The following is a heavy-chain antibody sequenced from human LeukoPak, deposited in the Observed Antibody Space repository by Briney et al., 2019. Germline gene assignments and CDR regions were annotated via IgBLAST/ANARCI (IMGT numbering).Heavy chain of an antibody. J-gene: IGHJ6*03. CDR2: INHSGST. CDR3: ARGRKVPIAVAGNYYYYYYMDV. CDR1: GGSFSGYY. V-gene: IGHV4-34*01. D-gene: IGHD6-19*01. Sequence: PSETLSLTCAVYGGSFSGYYWGWIRQPPGKGLEWIGGINHSGSTNYNPSLKSRVTISVDTSKNQFSLKLSSVTAADTAVYYCARGRKVPIAVAGNYYYYYYMDVWGKGTTVTVSS.